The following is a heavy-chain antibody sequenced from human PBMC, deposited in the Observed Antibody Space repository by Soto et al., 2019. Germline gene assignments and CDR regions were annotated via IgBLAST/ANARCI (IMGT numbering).Heavy chain of an antibody. CDR1: GGSFSGYY. D-gene: IGHD6-13*01. CDR2: INHSGST. CDR3: ARGRIAAAKGYDP. V-gene: IGHV4-34*01. Sequence: QVQLQQWGAGLLKPSETLSLTCAVYGGSFSGYYWSWIRQPPGKGLEWIGEINHSGSTNYNPSLKSQVTISADTSKNQFSLKLSSVTAADTAVYYCARGRIAAAKGYDPWGQGTLVTVSS. J-gene: IGHJ5*02.